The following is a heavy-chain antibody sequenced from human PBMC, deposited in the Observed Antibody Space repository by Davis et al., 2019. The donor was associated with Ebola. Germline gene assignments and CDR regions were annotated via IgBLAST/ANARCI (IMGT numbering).Heavy chain of an antibody. CDR3: ARDLGGDLRGGVHYYYYYGMDV. D-gene: IGHD3-16*01. J-gene: IGHJ6*02. CDR1: GYTFTSYG. CDR2: ISAYNGNT. Sequence: ASVKVSCKASGYTFTSYGISWVRQAPGQGLEWMGWISAYNGNTNYAQKLQGRVTMTTDTSTSTAYMELRSLRSDDTAVYYCARDLGGDLRGGVHYYYYYGMDVWGQGTTVTVSS. V-gene: IGHV1-18*01.